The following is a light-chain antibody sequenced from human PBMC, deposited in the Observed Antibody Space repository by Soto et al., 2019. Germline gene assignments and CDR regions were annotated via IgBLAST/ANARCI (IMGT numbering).Light chain of an antibody. J-gene: IGKJ5*01. CDR2: AAS. V-gene: IGKV1-9*01. Sequence: DIQLTQSPSFLSASVGDRVTLTCRASQDISSYLAWYQQKPGKAPKLLIYAASTLQSGVPSRFSGSGSGTDFTLTISSLQPEDFAIYYCQQLNSYPITFGQGTRLEIK. CDR1: QDISSY. CDR3: QQLNSYPIT.